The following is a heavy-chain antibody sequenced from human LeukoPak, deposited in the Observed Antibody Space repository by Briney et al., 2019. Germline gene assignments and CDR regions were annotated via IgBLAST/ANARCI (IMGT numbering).Heavy chain of an antibody. CDR3: AKSRYSSGEKLQ. CDR1: GFTFSSYA. Sequence: RGSLRLSCAVSGFTFSSYAMSWVRQAPGKGLEWVSGTSGSGGSTYYADSVKGRFTISRDNSNNTLYLQMHSLRAEDTAVYYCAKSRYSSGEKLQWGQGTLVTVSS. J-gene: IGHJ4*02. CDR2: TSGSGGST. D-gene: IGHD6-19*01. V-gene: IGHV3-23*01.